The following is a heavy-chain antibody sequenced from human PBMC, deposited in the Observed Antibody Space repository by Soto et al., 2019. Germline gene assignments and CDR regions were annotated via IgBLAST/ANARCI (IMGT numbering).Heavy chain of an antibody. CDR2: ISSSSSYI. D-gene: IGHD2-8*01. Sequence: GGSLRLSCAASGFTFSSYSMNWVRQAPGKGLEWVSSISSSSSYIYYADSVKGRFTISRDNAKNSLYLQMNSLRAEDTAVYYCARDGLYCTNGVCYRTYGMDVWGQGTTVTVSS. CDR1: GFTFSSYS. V-gene: IGHV3-21*01. CDR3: ARDGLYCTNGVCYRTYGMDV. J-gene: IGHJ6*02.